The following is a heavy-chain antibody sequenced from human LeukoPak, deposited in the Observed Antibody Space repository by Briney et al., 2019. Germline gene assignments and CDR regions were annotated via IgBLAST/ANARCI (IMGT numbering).Heavy chain of an antibody. V-gene: IGHV3-7*01. CDR2: INQNGNEK. J-gene: IGHJ4*01. CDR3: AGGPGFLIVC. CDR1: GFTFSSYW. D-gene: IGHD3-3*01. Sequence: GGSLRLSCAASGFTFSSYWMSWVRRAPGKGLEWIANINQNGNEKNYLDSMKGRLTISRDNANNLVFLQMNSLRIEDTAVYYCAGGPGFLIVCRGDGTLVTVSS.